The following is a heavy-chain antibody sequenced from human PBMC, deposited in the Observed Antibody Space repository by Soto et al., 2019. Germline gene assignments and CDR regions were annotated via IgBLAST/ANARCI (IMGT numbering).Heavy chain of an antibody. V-gene: IGHV3-48*01. D-gene: IGHD2-2*01. CDR3: ASVIRGSVVVVPADNDAFAI. CDR1: GFTFSSYS. J-gene: IGHJ3*02. Sequence: EVQLVESGGGLVQPGGSLRLSCAASGFTFSSYSMNWVRQAPGQGLEWVSYISSSSSTIYYADSVKGRFPISRDNAKNSLYMQMNSLRAEDTAVYYCASVIRGSVVVVPADNDAFAIWGQGTMVTVSS. CDR2: ISSSSSTI.